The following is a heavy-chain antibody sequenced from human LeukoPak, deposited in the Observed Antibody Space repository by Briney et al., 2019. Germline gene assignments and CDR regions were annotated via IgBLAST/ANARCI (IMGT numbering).Heavy chain of an antibody. Sequence: SETLSLTCTVSGGSISSYYWSWIRQPAGKGLEWIGRIYTSGSTNYNPSPKSRVTMSVDTSKNQFSLKLSSVTAADTAVYYCARDGIPKGGYGLDYWGQGTLVTVSS. CDR1: GGSISSYY. D-gene: IGHD5-18*01. V-gene: IGHV4-4*07. CDR3: ARDGIPKGGYGLDY. CDR2: IYTSGST. J-gene: IGHJ4*02.